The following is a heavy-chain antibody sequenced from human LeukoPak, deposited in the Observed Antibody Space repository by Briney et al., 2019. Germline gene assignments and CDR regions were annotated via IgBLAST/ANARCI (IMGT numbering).Heavy chain of an antibody. D-gene: IGHD3-10*01. V-gene: IGHV3-66*02. Sequence: GGSLRLSCAASGFTVSSNYMNWVRQAPGKGLEWVSVIYSGGYTYYADSVKGRFTISRDNSKNTLYLQMNSLRPEDTAVYYCARGSAHPRSYYMDVWGKGTTVTVSS. J-gene: IGHJ6*03. CDR1: GFTVSSNY. CDR2: IYSGGYT. CDR3: ARGSAHPRSYYMDV.